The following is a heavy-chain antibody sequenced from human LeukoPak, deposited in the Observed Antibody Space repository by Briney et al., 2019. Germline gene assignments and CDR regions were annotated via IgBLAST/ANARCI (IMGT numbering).Heavy chain of an antibody. CDR2: IYYSGST. CDR3: ARLRYDGSGYSLDY. V-gene: IGHV4-31*03. Sequence: SGSLTLSCNITLDCVNWGECEGPGSRRNPEKGLEWIGYIYYSGSTCYNPSLKSRVSISVDTSQNQFSLKLSSVTAADTAVYYCARLRYDGSGYSLDYWGQATLVTVYS. CDR1: LDCVNWGECE. D-gene: IGHD3-22*01. J-gene: IGHJ4*02.